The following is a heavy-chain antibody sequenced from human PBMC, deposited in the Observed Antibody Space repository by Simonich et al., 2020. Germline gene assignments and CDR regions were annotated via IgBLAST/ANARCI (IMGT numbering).Heavy chain of an antibody. CDR3: ARGGLGHWYFDL. D-gene: IGHD6-25*01. CDR2: INPTSGGT. V-gene: IGHV1-2*02. CDR1: GYTFTGYY. J-gene: IGHJ2*01. Sequence: QVQLVQSGAEVKKPGASVKVSCKASGYTFTGYYMHWVRQAPGQGLEGMGWINPTSGGTNDAQKFQGRVTRTRDTSISTAYMELSRLRSDDTAVYYCARGGLGHWYFDLWGRGTLVTVSS.